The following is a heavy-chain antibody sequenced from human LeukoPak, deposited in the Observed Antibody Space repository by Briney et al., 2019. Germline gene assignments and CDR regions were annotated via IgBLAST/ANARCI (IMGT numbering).Heavy chain of an antibody. CDR2: IYYSGST. D-gene: IGHD3-3*01. Sequence: SETLSLTCTVSGGSISSSSYYWGWIRQPPGKGLEWIGSIYYSGSTYYNPSLKSRVTISVDTSKNQFSLKLSSVTAADTAVYYCVGSGFDFWSGYYPWGQGTLVTVS. CDR1: GGSISSSSYY. J-gene: IGHJ5*02. CDR3: VGSGFDFWSGYYP. V-gene: IGHV4-39*01.